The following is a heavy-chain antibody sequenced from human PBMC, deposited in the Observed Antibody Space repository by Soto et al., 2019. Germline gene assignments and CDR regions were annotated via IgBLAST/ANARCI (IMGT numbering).Heavy chain of an antibody. CDR1: GESFSGHY. Sequence: QVQLQQWGTRLLKPSETLSLTCAVFGESFSGHYWSWIRQTPGKGLEWIGEIEHGGSTNYNPSLKSRVMMSVDTTRKQFSLRLNCVIAADTAVYYCARAPMVRGVPLDFDYWGQGTLVTVSS. V-gene: IGHV4-34*02. J-gene: IGHJ4*02. CDR2: IEHGGST. D-gene: IGHD3-10*01. CDR3: ARAPMVRGVPLDFDY.